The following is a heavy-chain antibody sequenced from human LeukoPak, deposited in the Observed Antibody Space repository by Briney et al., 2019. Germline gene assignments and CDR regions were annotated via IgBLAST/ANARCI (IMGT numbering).Heavy chain of an antibody. CDR3: AREGRGNWFDP. J-gene: IGHJ5*02. V-gene: IGHV4-59*01. D-gene: IGHD3-10*01. Sequence: PSETLSLTCTVSGGSISSYYWSWLRQPPGKGLEWIGYIYYSGSTNYNPSLKSRVTISVDTSKNQFSLKLSSVTAADTAVYYCAREGRGNWFDPWGQGTLVTVSS. CDR1: GGSISSYY. CDR2: IYYSGST.